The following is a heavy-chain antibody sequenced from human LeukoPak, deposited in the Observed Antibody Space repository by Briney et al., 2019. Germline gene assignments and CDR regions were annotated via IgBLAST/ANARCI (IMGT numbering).Heavy chain of an antibody. Sequence: GGSLRLSCAASGFTFDDYGMSWVRQAPGKGLEWVSGINWNGGSTGYADSVKGRFTISRDNAKNSLYLQMNSLRAEDTALYYCARVRYYDSSGYYSFDYWGQGTLVTVSS. CDR2: INWNGGST. D-gene: IGHD3-22*01. V-gene: IGHV3-20*04. CDR1: GFTFDDYG. J-gene: IGHJ4*02. CDR3: ARVRYYDSSGYYSFDY.